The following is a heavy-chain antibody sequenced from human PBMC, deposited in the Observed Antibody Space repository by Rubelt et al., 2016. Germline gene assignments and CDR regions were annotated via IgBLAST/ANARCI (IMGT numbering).Heavy chain of an antibody. J-gene: IGHJ6*02. CDR3: ARAEYSSSSGPFGAMHYYYGMDV. D-gene: IGHD6-6*01. Sequence: GRFTISRDNAKNSLYLQMNSLRAEDTAVYYCARAEYSSSSGPFGAMHYYYGMDVWGQGTTVTVSS. V-gene: IGHV3-48*01.